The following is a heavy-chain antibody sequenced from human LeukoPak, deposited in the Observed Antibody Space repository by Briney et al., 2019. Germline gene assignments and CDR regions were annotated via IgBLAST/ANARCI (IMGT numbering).Heavy chain of an antibody. CDR3: ARHIPITIFGVARGRFDP. Sequence: SETLSLTCTVSGGSISSSSYYWGWIRQPPGKGLECIGSIYYSGSTYYNSSLKSRVTISVDTSKNQFSLKLSSVTAADTAVYYCARHIPITIFGVARGRFDPWGQGTLVTVSS. J-gene: IGHJ5*02. CDR2: IYYSGST. V-gene: IGHV4-39*01. CDR1: GGSISSSSYY. D-gene: IGHD3-3*01.